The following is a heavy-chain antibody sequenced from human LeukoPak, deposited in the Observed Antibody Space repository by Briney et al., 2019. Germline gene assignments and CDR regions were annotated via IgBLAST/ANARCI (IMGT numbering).Heavy chain of an antibody. CDR1: GFTFSSYG. CDR2: IWYDGSNK. V-gene: IGHV3-33*01. D-gene: IGHD1-26*01. J-gene: IGHJ4*02. CDR3: ARVSGSYEYYFDY. Sequence: GGSLRLSCAASGFTFSSYGMHWVRQAPGKGLEWVAVIWYDGSNKYYADSVKGRFTISRDNSKNTLYLQMNSLRAEDTAVYYWARVSGSYEYYFDYWGQGTLVTVSS.